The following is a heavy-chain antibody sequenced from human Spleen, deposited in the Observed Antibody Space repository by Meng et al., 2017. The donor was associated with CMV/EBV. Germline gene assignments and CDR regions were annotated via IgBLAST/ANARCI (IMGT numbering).Heavy chain of an antibody. CDR2: IDWDDDK. J-gene: IGHJ4*02. D-gene: IGHD6-13*01. V-gene: IGHV2-70*17. CDR3: ARQSQQLVLDY. CDR1: GFSLNTRGMC. Sequence: SGPTLVKPTQTLTLTCTFSGFSLNTRGMCVSWIRQPPHKALEWLARIDWDDDKFYSTSLKTRLTISKDTSKNQVVLTMTNMDPVDTATYYCARQSQQLVLDYWGQGTLVTVSS.